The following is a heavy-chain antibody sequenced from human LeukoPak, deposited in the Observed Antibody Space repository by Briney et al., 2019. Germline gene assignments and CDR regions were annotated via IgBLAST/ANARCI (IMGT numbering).Heavy chain of an antibody. J-gene: IGHJ3*02. V-gene: IGHV1-69*05. CDR2: IIPIFGTA. CDR1: GGTFSSYA. CDR3: ARDRVADPIVNAFDI. D-gene: IGHD6-19*01. Sequence: ASVKVSCKASGGTFSSYAISWVRQAPGQGLEWMGGIIPIFGTANYAQKFQGRVTITTDESTSTAYMELSSLRSEDTAVYYCARDRVADPIVNAFDIWGQGAMVTVSS.